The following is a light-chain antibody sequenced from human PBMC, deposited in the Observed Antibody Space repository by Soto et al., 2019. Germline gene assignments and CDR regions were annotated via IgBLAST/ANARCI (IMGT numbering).Light chain of an antibody. CDR1: QSISSSY. CDR2: GAAF. J-gene: IGKJ5*01. CDR3: QQYEYSPFIT. Sequence: IVLTQYPGNRSLSPGEGATLSWWGSQSISSSYLAWFQQKPGQAPRLLISGAAFSRATGIPDRFSGSGSGTDFTLTISRLETEDFAVYYGQQYEYSPFITFGQGTRLEIK. V-gene: IGKV3-20*01.